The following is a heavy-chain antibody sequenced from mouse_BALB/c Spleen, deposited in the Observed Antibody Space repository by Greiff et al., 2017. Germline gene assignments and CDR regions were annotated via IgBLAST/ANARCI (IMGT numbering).Heavy chain of an antibody. J-gene: IGHJ4*01. CDR2: IWSGGST. V-gene: IGHV2-4-1*01. CDR3: ASIYYGNYGYAMDY. CDR1: GFSLTSYG. D-gene: IGHD2-1*01. Sequence: VKLQESGPGLVQPSQSLSITCTVSGFSLTSYGVHWVRQSPGKGLEWLGVIWSGGSTDYNAAFISRLSISKDNSKSQVFFKMNSLQADDTAIYYCASIYYGNYGYAMDYWGQGTSVTVSS.